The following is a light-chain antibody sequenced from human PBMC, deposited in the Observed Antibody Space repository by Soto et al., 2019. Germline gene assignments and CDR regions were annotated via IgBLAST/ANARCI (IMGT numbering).Light chain of an antibody. J-gene: IGLJ1*01. CDR1: SSNIASNT. Sequence: QSVLTQPPSASGTPGQRVTVSCSGSSSNIASNTVNWYQQLPGTAPKLLIYSNDQRPSGVPDRFSASKSGTSAPLAISGLQSEDEAHDYCASWDDSLNGHVFGTGTKVTV. CDR3: ASWDDSLNGHV. CDR2: SND. V-gene: IGLV1-44*01.